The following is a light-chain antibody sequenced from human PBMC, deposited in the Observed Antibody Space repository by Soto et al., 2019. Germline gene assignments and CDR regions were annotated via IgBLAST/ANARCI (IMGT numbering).Light chain of an antibody. Sequence: QAVVTQPPSASGTPGQRVTISCSGSSSNIGSNTVTWYQQLPGTAPKLLIYSNNQRPSGVPDRFSGSKSGTSAPLAISGLQSEDEADYYCAAWDDSLNGPVFGGGTKLTVL. CDR1: SSNIGSNT. CDR2: SNN. CDR3: AAWDDSLNGPV. J-gene: IGLJ2*01. V-gene: IGLV1-44*01.